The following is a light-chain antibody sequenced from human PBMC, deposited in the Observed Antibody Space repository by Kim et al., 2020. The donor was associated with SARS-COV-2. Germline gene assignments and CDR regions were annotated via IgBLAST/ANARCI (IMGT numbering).Light chain of an antibody. CDR3: QQYNDISRT. CDR1: QSINNW. CDR2: DVS. J-gene: IGKJ1*01. V-gene: IGKV1-5*01. Sequence: SASVGDRVTITCRASQSINNWLAWYQQKPGKAPKLLISDVSSLESGVPSRFSGSGSGTDFTLTISSLQPDDFATYYCQQYNDISRTFGQGTKLEI.